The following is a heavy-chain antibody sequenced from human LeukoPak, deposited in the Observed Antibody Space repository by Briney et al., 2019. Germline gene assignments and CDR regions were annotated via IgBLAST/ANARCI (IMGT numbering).Heavy chain of an antibody. CDR3: ARGGASYHDY. Sequence: SETLSLTCTVSGGSISSYYWSWIRQPAGKGLEWIGRIYTSGSTNYNPSFKSRVTMSVDTSMNQFSLKLSSVTATDTAVYYCARGGASYHDYWGLGTLVTVSS. CDR1: GGSISSYY. V-gene: IGHV4-4*07. D-gene: IGHD1-26*01. J-gene: IGHJ4*02. CDR2: IYTSGST.